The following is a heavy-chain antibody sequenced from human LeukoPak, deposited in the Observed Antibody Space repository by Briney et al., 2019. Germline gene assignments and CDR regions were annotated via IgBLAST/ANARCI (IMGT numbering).Heavy chain of an antibody. Sequence: KSSETLSLTCTISGGSVSDYYWSWIRQSPGKGLEWIGYIYHTGSTSYSPSLKSRVTISADTSQNQFSLKLSSVTAADTAVYYCARDGEGSSWYDYWGQGTLVTVSS. CDR3: ARDGEGSSWYDY. D-gene: IGHD6-13*01. V-gene: IGHV4-59*02. CDR2: IYHTGST. J-gene: IGHJ4*02. CDR1: GGSVSDYY.